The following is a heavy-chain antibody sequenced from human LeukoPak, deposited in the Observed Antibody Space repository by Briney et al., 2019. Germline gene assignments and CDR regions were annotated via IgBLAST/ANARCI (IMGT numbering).Heavy chain of an antibody. CDR2: IYYSGST. CDR1: GGSISSTSDY. V-gene: IGHV4-39*01. CDR3: GAYGDPQRTYYYYYYMDV. D-gene: IGHD4-17*01. Sequence: SETLSLTCTVSGGSISSTSDYWGWIRQPPGKGLEWIGSIYYSGSTYYNPSLKSRVTISVDTSKNQFSLKLSSVTAADTAVYYCGAYGDPQRTYYYYYYMDVWGKGTTVTISS. J-gene: IGHJ6*03.